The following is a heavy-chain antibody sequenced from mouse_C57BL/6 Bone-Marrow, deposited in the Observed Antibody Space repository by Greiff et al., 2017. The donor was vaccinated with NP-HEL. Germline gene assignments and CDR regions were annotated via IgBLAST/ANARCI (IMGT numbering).Heavy chain of an antibody. V-gene: IGHV7-3*01. D-gene: IGHD1-1*01. J-gene: IGHJ2*01. CDR3: ARSSLLYYGSPYYFDY. CDR1: GFTFTDYY. CDR2: IRNKANGYTT. Sequence: DVKLVESGGGLVQPGGSLSLSCAASGFTFTDYYMSWVRQPPGKALEWLGFIRNKANGYTTEYSASVKGRFTISRDNSQSILYLQMNALRAEDSATYYCARSSLLYYGSPYYFDYWGQGTTLTVSS.